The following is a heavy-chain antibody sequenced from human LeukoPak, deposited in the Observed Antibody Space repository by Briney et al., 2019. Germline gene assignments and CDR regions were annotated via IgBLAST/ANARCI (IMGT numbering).Heavy chain of an antibody. Sequence: GGSLRLSCAASGFTVSSNCMNWVRQAPGKGLEWVSLIYSGGYAYYADSVKGRFTISRDNSKNTLYLQMNSLRAEDTAVYYCARDRYDFWSGSMDVWGKGTTVTVSS. CDR1: GFTVSSNC. CDR2: IYSGGYA. J-gene: IGHJ6*04. CDR3: ARDRYDFWSGSMDV. V-gene: IGHV3-53*01. D-gene: IGHD3-3*01.